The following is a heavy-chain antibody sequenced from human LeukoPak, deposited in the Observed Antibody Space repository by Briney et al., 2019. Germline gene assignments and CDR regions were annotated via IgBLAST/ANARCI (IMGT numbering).Heavy chain of an antibody. V-gene: IGHV5-51*01. CDR2: IYPGDCDT. CDR3: ARHISDCGGDCPFDS. D-gene: IGHD2-21*02. Sequence: GESLKISWKGSGYRFTNYWIGWVRPMPGKGLEWMGIIYPGDCDTRYSPSFQGQVTISADKSISTASLQWSSLKASDTAMYYCARHISDCGGDCPFDSWGQGTLVTVSS. CDR1: GYRFTNYW. J-gene: IGHJ4*02.